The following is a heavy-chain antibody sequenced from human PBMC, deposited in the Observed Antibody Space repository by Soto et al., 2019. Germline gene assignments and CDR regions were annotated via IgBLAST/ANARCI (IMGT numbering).Heavy chain of an antibody. J-gene: IGHJ4*02. CDR2: ISTSIDAT. Sequence: PGGSLRLSCAASGFAFSNYAMGWVRQAPGKGLEWVSSISTSIDATYYADSVKGRFTISRDDSKNTLYLQMNSLRAEDSAVYYCAKDRTVAARNFDYWGQGNQVTVSS. V-gene: IGHV3-23*01. CDR1: GFAFSNYA. D-gene: IGHD6-6*01. CDR3: AKDRTVAARNFDY.